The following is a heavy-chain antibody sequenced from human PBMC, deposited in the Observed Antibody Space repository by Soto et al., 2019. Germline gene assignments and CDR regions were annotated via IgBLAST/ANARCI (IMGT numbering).Heavy chain of an antibody. V-gene: IGHV1-69*12. CDR1: GGTFSSST. CDR3: ARGNHRWLQLWYFDL. D-gene: IGHD5-12*01. CDR2: FIPIFGTA. J-gene: IGHJ2*01. Sequence: QVQLVQSGAEVKKPGSSVTVSCKASGGTFSSSTISWVRQAPGQGLEWMGGFIPIFGTANYGQKFQGRVTITADESTSTSYMELSSLRSEDTAVYYCARGNHRWLQLWYFDLWGRGTLVTVSS.